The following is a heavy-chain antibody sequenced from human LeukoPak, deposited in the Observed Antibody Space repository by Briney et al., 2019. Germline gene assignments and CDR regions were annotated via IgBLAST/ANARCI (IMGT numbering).Heavy chain of an antibody. Sequence: SETLSLTCAVYGGSFSGYYWSWIRQPPGKGLEWIGEINHSGSINYNPSLKSRVTISVDTSKNQFSLKLSSVTAADTAVYYCARGRKLWLPPLYYYYMDVWGKGTTVTVSS. D-gene: IGHD6-19*01. V-gene: IGHV4-34*01. CDR3: ARGRKLWLPPLYYYYMDV. CDR2: INHSGSI. CDR1: GGSFSGYY. J-gene: IGHJ6*03.